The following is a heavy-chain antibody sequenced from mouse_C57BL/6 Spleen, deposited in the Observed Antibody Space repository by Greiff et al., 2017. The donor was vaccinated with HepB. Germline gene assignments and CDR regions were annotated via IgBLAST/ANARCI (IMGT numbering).Heavy chain of an antibody. CDR2: IYPRDCST. CDR1: GYTFTSYD. J-gene: IGHJ1*03. CDR3: ARGHFDV. Sequence: QVQLKESGPELVKPGASVKLSCKASGYTFTSYDINWVKQRPGQGLEWIGWIYPRDCSTKYNEKFKGKATLTVDTSSSTAYLELHSLTSEDSAVYFCARGHFDVWGTGTTVTVSS. V-gene: IGHV1-85*01.